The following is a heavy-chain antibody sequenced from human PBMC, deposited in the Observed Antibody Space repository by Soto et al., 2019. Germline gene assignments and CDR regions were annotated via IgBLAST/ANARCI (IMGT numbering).Heavy chain of an antibody. CDR3: ARGIIRGVIGYFDY. Sequence: GGSLRLSCAASGFTFSSYATHRVRQAPGKGLEWVAVISYDGSNKYYADSVKGRFTISRDNSENTLYLQMNSLRAEDTAVYYCARGIIRGVIGYFDYWGQGTLVTVSS. V-gene: IGHV3-30-3*01. D-gene: IGHD3-10*01. J-gene: IGHJ4*02. CDR2: ISYDGSNK. CDR1: GFTFSSYA.